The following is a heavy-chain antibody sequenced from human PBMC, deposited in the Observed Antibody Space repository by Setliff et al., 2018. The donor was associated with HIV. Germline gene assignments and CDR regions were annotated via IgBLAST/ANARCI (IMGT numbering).Heavy chain of an antibody. CDR1: GGSISGSNYV. J-gene: IGHJ6*03. V-gene: IGHV4-39*07. D-gene: IGHD6-13*01. Sequence: SETLSLTCTVYGGSISGSNYVWGWIRQTPRKGLEWIATIHYSGSTYHNPSLESRITISVDTSKNQFFLRLSSVTAADTAIFYCARATTGYSSIWYRNGLTYYYYMDVWGRGTKVTVSS. CDR2: IHYSGST. CDR3: ARATTGYSSIWYRNGLTYYYYMDV.